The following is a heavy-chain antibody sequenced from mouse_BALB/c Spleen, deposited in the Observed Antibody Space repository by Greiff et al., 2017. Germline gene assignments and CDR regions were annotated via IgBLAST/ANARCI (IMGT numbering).Heavy chain of an antibody. CDR3: TRGAGNYLYYFDY. Sequence: VQLQQSGAELVRPGASVTLSCKASGYTFTDYEMHWVKQTPVHGLEWIGAIDPETGGTAYNQKFKGKATLTADKSSSTAYMELRSLTSEDSAVYYCTRGAGNYLYYFDYWGQGTTLTVSS. D-gene: IGHD2-1*01. CDR1: GYTFTDYE. V-gene: IGHV1-15*01. J-gene: IGHJ2*01. CDR2: IDPETGGT.